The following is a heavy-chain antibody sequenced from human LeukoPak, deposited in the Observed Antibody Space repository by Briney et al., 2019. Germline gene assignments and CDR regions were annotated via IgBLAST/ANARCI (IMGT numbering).Heavy chain of an antibody. Sequence: GGSPRLSCAASGFSFSNYNMNWVRQAPGKGLEWISHISLSSGTIYYADSVKGRFTISRDNARNSLYLQMNSLRAEDTAVYYCARVRPDFQIGGDYWGQGTLVTVSS. CDR3: ARVRPDFQIGGDY. V-gene: IGHV3-48*01. CDR2: ISLSSGTI. CDR1: GFSFSNYN. J-gene: IGHJ4*02. D-gene: IGHD1-14*01.